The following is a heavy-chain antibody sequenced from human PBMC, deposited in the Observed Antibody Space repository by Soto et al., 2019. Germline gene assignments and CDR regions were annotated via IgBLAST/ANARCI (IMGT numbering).Heavy chain of an antibody. Sequence: EVQLVESGGGLVQPGGSLRLSCAASGFTLSSRWMHWVRQAPGKGLVCVSRIKTDGSSTSYADSVKGRFTISRDNAKNTLYLQMNSLRAEDTAMYYCARDQDTFGQAVFDSWGQGTLVTVSS. CDR3: ARDQDTFGQAVFDS. V-gene: IGHV3-74*01. J-gene: IGHJ4*02. CDR2: IKTDGSST. D-gene: IGHD3-16*01. CDR1: GFTLSSRW.